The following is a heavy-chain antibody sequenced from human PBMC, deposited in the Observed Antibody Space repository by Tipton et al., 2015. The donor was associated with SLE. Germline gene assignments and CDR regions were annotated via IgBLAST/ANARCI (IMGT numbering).Heavy chain of an antibody. CDR2: IHPGDSDA. V-gene: IGHV5-51*01. CDR1: GYRFSGHW. J-gene: IGHJ6*03. Sequence: QSGPEVKKPGESLKISCEGSGYRFSGHWIGWVRQMPGKGLEWMGIIHPGDSDARYRPTFQGHVTMSVDKSISTAYLQWSSLKASDTAMYYCARHEAMGVAAAGHYYYYMHVWGKGTTVTVSS. CDR3: ARHEAMGVAAAGHYYYYMHV. D-gene: IGHD6-13*01.